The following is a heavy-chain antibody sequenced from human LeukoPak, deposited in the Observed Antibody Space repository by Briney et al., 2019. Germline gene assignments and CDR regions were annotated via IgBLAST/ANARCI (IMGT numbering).Heavy chain of an antibody. J-gene: IGHJ4*02. CDR3: TSGVTPILSPFDY. CDR1: GFTFSGSA. Sequence: GGSLRLSCAASGFTFSGSAMHWVRQASGKGLEWVGRIRSKANSYATAYAASVKGRFTISRDDSKNTAYLQMNSLKTEGTAVYYCTSGVTPILSPFDYWGQGTLVTVSS. CDR2: IRSKANSYAT. D-gene: IGHD3-3*01. V-gene: IGHV3-73*01.